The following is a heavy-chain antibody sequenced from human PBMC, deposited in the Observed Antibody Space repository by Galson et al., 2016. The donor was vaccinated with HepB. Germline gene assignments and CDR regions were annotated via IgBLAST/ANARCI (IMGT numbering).Heavy chain of an antibody. Sequence: SLRLSCAASGFTFSSYSMNWVRQAPGKGLEWVSYISSSSSTIYYADSVKGRFTISRVNAKNSLYLQMNSLRDEDTAVYYCARGNRNYDFWSGYYSAYWGQGTLVTVSS. D-gene: IGHD3-3*01. CDR3: ARGNRNYDFWSGYYSAY. V-gene: IGHV3-48*02. CDR1: GFTFSSYS. J-gene: IGHJ4*02. CDR2: ISSSSSTI.